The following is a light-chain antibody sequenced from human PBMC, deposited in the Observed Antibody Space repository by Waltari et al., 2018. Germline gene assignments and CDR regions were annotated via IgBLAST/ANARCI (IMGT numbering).Light chain of an antibody. V-gene: IGKV1-33*01. CDR3: QQYDSLTLLT. Sequence: DIQMTQSPSSLSASVGEQVTITCRASQDISNHLSWFQQKPGKAPKLLIYDVSKLETGVASRFSGGGSRADFTLIINDVQPEDVATYYCQQYDSLTLLTFGQGTRLE. CDR1: QDISNH. CDR2: DVS. J-gene: IGKJ5*01.